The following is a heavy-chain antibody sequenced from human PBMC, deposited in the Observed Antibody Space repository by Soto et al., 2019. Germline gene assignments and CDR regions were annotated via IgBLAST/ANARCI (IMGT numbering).Heavy chain of an antibody. CDR3: ATGLV. CDR2: VSDSGGST. V-gene: IGHV3-23*01. J-gene: IGHJ4*02. Sequence: EVQLLESGGGLVQPGGSLRLSCAASGFTFSSYAMSWVRQAPGKGLEWVSTVSDSGGSTYYADSVKGRFTISRDNSKNTLYLQMNGRSAADAAVYYCATGLVWGQGTLVTVSS. CDR1: GFTFSSYA.